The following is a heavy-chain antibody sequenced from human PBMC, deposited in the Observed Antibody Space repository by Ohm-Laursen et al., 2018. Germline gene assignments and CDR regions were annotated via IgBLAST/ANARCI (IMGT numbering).Heavy chain of an antibody. J-gene: IGHJ4*02. Sequence: SLRLSCAASGFTFSSYWMSWVRQAPGKGLEWVANIKQDGSEKYYVDSVKGRFTISRDNAKNSLYLQMNSLRAEDTAVYYCARVTNYGDYVNDYWGQGTLVTVSS. D-gene: IGHD4-17*01. CDR1: GFTFSSYW. CDR2: IKQDGSEK. V-gene: IGHV3-7*01. CDR3: ARVTNYGDYVNDY.